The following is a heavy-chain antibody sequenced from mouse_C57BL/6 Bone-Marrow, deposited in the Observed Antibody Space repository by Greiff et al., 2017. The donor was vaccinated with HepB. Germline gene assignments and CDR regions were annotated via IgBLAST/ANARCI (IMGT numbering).Heavy chain of an antibody. V-gene: IGHV1-72*01. CDR1: GYTFTSYW. CDR3: ARPVVAHYYAMDY. J-gene: IGHJ4*01. Sequence: RAGAELVKPVWAVKVSCKASGYTFTSYWMHWVKQRPGRGLEWIGRITPNSGGTKYNEKFKSKATLTVDKPSSTAYIQLSSLTSEDSAVYYCARPVVAHYYAMDYWGQGTSVTVSS. D-gene: IGHD1-1*01. CDR2: ITPNSGGT.